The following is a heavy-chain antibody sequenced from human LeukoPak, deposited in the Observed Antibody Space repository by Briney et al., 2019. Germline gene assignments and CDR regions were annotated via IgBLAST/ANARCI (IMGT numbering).Heavy chain of an antibody. J-gene: IGHJ4*02. D-gene: IGHD4-11*01. V-gene: IGHV3-33*06. CDR3: AKDAQRRFDYSNSFQY. Sequence: GGSLRLSCAASGFIFTDYGFHWVRQAPGKGLEWVAAIWSDATNMFYANSVKGRFFIQRDDYQNTVYLEMSSLRAEDTAVYYCAKDAQRRFDYSNSFQYWGQGSLVTVSS. CDR1: GFIFTDYG. CDR2: IWSDATNM.